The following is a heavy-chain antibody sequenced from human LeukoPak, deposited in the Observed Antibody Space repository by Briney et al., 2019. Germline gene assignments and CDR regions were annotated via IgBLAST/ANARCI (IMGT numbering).Heavy chain of an antibody. CDR2: IYYSGST. V-gene: IGHV4-59*12. D-gene: IGHD5-24*01. CDR1: GGSISSYY. CDR3: ARSIPERWLHQDGMDV. J-gene: IGHJ6*02. Sequence: SETLSLTCTVSGGSISSYYWSWIRQPPGKGLEWIGSIYYSGSTYYNPSLKSRVTISVDTSKNQFSLKLSSVTAADTAVYYCARSIPERWLHQDGMDVWGQGTTVTVSS.